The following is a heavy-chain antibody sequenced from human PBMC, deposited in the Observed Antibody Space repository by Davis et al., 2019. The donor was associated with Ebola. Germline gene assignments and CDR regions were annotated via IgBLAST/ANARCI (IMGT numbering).Heavy chain of an antibody. D-gene: IGHD3-10*01. Sequence: MPSETLSLTCPVYGGSFRGYYWSWIRQPPGKGLEWIGEINHSGSTNYNPSLKSRVTISVDTSKNQFSLKLRSVTAADTAVYYCARMVQGGIDYWGQGTLVTVSS. CDR2: INHSGST. CDR1: GGSFRGYY. V-gene: IGHV4-34*01. J-gene: IGHJ4*02. CDR3: ARMVQGGIDY.